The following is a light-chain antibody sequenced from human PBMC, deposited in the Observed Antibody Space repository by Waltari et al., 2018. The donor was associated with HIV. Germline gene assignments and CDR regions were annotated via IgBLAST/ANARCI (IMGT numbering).Light chain of an antibody. CDR2: DVD. CDR1: DTDFRPYKF. V-gene: IGLV2-14*03. J-gene: IGLJ3*02. Sequence: AVPQPASVSGLPGPSTTISCTGDDTDFRPYKFVYWYQKHPGKPPRLILYDVDRRASGVSDRFSGSMSGNTASLTISGLRAEDEGHYYCASFTGDDNTVMFGGGTEVTVL. CDR3: ASFTGDDNTVM.